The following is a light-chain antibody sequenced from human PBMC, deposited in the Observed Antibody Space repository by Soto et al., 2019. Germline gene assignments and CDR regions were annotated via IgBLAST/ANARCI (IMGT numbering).Light chain of an antibody. J-gene: IGLJ1*01. Sequence: VLTQPPSVSAAPGQKVTISCSGSSSNIGNNYVSWYQQLPGTAPKLLIYENNKRPSGIPDRFSGSKSGTSATLGITGLQTGDEADYYCGTWDSSLSAYVFGTGTKVTV. CDR3: GTWDSSLSAYV. V-gene: IGLV1-51*02. CDR1: SSNIGNNY. CDR2: ENN.